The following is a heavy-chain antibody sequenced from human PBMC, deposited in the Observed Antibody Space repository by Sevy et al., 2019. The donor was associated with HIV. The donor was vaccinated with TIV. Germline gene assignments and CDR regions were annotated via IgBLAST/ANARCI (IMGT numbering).Heavy chain of an antibody. CDR1: GFSFNNAW. D-gene: IGHD6-13*01. J-gene: IGHJ6*02. V-gene: IGHV3-15*01. CDR3: ATDPRVAAGDYKYYGMDV. CDR2: IKRKTDGGTR. Sequence: GGSLRLSCAASGFSFNNAWMNWVRQAPGKGLEWVGHIKRKTDGGTRDYAASVKGRFTISRDDSENTLVLQIHSLKTDETAVYYCATDPRVAAGDYKYYGMDVWGQGTTVTVSS.